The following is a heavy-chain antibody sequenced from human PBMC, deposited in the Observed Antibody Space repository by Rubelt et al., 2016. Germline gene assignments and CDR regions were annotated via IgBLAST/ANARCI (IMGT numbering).Heavy chain of an antibody. CDR3: ASAAVTPPGYYYGMDV. CDR2: ISSSSSYI. D-gene: IGHD4-11*01. Sequence: SISSSSSYIYYADSVKGRFTISRDNAKNSLYLQMNSLRAEDTAVYYCASAAVTPPGYYYGMDVWGQGTTVTVSS. J-gene: IGHJ6*02. V-gene: IGHV3-21*01.